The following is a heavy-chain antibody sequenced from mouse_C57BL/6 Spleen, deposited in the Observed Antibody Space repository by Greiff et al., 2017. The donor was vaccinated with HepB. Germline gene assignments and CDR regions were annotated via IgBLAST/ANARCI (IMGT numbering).Heavy chain of an antibody. V-gene: IGHV1-15*01. CDR2: IDPETGGT. D-gene: IGHD2-1*01. CDR3: TRPGKGY. Sequence: QVQLQQSGAELVRPGASVTLSCKASGYTFTDYEMHWVKQTPVHGLEWIGAIDPETGGTAYNEKFKGKAILTADKSSSTAYMELRSLTSEDSAVYYWTRPGKGYWGQGTTLTVSS. CDR1: GYTFTDYE. J-gene: IGHJ2*01.